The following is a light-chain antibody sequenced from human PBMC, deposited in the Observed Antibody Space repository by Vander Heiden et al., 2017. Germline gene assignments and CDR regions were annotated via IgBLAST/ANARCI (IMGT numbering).Light chain of an antibody. CDR2: GNH. J-gene: IGLJ2*01. CDR3: QSYDSSLSGML. V-gene: IGLV1-40*01. CDR1: SSNIGAGHD. Sequence: QSVLTQPPSVSGAPGQRVTISCTGSSSNIGAGHDVHWYQQLPGTAPRLLIYGNHNRPSGVPDRFSGSNSGTSASLAIIGLQAEDEADYYCQSYDSSLSGMLFGGGTKLTVL.